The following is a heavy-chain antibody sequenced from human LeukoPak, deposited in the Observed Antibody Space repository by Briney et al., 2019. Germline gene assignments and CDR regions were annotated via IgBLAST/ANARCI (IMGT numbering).Heavy chain of an antibody. CDR3: ARGAAGNYYDSSGYYSR. Sequence: EASVKASCKASGYTFTSYDINWVRQATGQGLEWMGWMNPNSGNTGYAQKFQGRVTITRNTSISTAYMELSSLRSEDTAVYYWARGAAGNYYDSSGYYSRWGQGTLVTVSS. V-gene: IGHV1-8*03. D-gene: IGHD3-22*01. J-gene: IGHJ4*02. CDR2: MNPNSGNT. CDR1: GYTFTSYD.